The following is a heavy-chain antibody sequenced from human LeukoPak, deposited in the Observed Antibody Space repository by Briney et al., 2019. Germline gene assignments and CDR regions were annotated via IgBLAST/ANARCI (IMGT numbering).Heavy chain of an antibody. J-gene: IGHJ4*02. CDR1: GYSISSSYY. Sequence: SETLSLTCAVSGYSISSSYYWGWIRQPPGKGLEWIGSIYYSGSTYYNPSLKSRVTISVDTSKNQFSLKLSSVTAADTAVYYCAREQENYDFWSGYYVVYFDYWGQGTLVTVSS. D-gene: IGHD3-3*01. CDR2: IYYSGST. V-gene: IGHV4-38-2*02. CDR3: AREQENYDFWSGYYVVYFDY.